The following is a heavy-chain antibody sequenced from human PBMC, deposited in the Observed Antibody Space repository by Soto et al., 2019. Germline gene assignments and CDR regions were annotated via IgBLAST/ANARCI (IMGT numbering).Heavy chain of an antibody. V-gene: IGHV3-30*18. CDR1: GFTFSSYG. D-gene: IGHD3-3*01. CDR3: PEDSAIFGGVIRGGSDY. CDR2: ISYDGSNK. Sequence: QVQLVESGGGVVQPGRSLRLSCAASGFTFSSYGMHWVRQAPGQGLELVAVISYDGSNKYYADSVKGRFTISRDNFKNRLYVKMNGTGADDTVGYYCPEDSAIFGGVIRGGSDYWGQGTLVTVSS. J-gene: IGHJ4*02.